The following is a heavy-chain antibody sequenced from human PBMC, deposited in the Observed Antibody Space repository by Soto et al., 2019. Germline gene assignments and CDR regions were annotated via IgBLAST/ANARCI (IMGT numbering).Heavy chain of an antibody. CDR3: ARLRYYGMDV. CDR2: ISSGRRTI. D-gene: IGHD2-15*01. Sequence: EVQLVESGGGLVQPGGSLRLSCGASQFTFSTFDMNWVRQAPGKGLEWISYISSGRRTISYADSVKGRFTISRDNAKNSLYLRMNSLRDEDTAVYYCARLRYYGMDVWGQGTTVTVSS. V-gene: IGHV3-48*02. J-gene: IGHJ6*02. CDR1: QFTFSTFD.